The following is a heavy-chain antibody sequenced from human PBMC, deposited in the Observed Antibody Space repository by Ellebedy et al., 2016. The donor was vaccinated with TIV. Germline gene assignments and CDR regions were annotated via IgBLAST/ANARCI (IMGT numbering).Heavy chain of an antibody. CDR3: ARDPGGMDV. V-gene: IGHV4-31*03. CDR1: GGSIRSGGYY. CDR2: IYYSGST. Sequence: LRLSXTVSGGSIRSGGYYWSWIRQHPGKGLEWFGYIYYSGSTYYNPSLKSRVTISVDTSKNQFSLKLSSVTAADTAVYYCARDPGGMDVWGQGTTVTVSS. D-gene: IGHD2-8*02. J-gene: IGHJ6*02.